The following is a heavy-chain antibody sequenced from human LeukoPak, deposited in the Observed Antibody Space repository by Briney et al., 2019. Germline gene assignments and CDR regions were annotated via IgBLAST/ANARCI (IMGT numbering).Heavy chain of an antibody. Sequence: PGGSLRLSCAVSGFAFSSFSMNWVRQAPGKGLEWVSYIRTSGTNTDYTGSVKGRFTISRDNAKNSLYLQMNSLRAEDTAVYYCARMNYVSSGWGAPFDYWGQGTLVTVSS. V-gene: IGHV3-48*04. J-gene: IGHJ4*02. CDR3: ARMNYVSSGWGAPFDY. CDR2: IRTSGTNT. CDR1: GFAFSSFS. D-gene: IGHD1-7*01.